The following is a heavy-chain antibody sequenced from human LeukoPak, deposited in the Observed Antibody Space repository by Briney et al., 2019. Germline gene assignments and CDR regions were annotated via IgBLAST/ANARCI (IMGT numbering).Heavy chain of an antibody. D-gene: IGHD3-3*01. CDR2: ISSSGGST. CDR3: AKDQERITIFGVVIRGWFDP. CDR1: EFTFSNYA. J-gene: IGHJ5*02. Sequence: GGSLRLSCAASEFTFSNYAMSWVRQAPGKGLEWVSVISSSGGSTYYADSVKGRFTISRDNSKNTLYLQMNSLRAEDTAVYYCAKDQERITIFGVVIRGWFDPWGQGTLVTVSS. V-gene: IGHV3-23*01.